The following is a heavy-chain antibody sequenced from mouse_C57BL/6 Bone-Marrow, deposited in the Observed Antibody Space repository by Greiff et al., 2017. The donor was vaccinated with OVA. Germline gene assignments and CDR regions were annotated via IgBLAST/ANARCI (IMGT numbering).Heavy chain of an antibody. J-gene: IGHJ3*01. CDR1: GFSLTSYG. D-gene: IGHD2-4*01. CDR3: ASYYDYDGAWFAY. V-gene: IGHV2-2*01. CDR2: IWSGGST. Sequence: VQLVESGPGLVQPSQSLSITCTVSGFSLTSYGVHWVRQSPGKGLEWLGVIWSGGSTDYNAAFISRLSISKDNSKSQVFFKMNSLQADDTAIYYCASYYDYDGAWFAYWGQGTLVTVSA.